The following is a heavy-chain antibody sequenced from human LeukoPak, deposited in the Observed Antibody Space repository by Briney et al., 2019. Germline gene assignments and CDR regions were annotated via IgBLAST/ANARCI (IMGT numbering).Heavy chain of an antibody. CDR3: AREGRSSSPMDY. V-gene: IGHV5-51*01. CDR1: GYSFGSYW. CDR2: IYPGDSDT. Sequence: GESLKISCKGSGYSFGSYWIGWVRQMPGGGLEWMGIIYPGDSDTRYSPSFQGQATISADKSISTAYLQWGSLKASDTAMYYCAREGRSSSPMDYWGQGTLVTVSS. J-gene: IGHJ4*02. D-gene: IGHD6-6*01.